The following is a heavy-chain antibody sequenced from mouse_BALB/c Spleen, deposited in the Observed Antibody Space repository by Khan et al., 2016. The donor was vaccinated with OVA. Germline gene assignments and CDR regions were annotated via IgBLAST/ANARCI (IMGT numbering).Heavy chain of an antibody. CDR1: GFSLTSYG. D-gene: IGHD3-2*01. Sequence: QVQLQQSGPGLVAPSQSLSITCTVSGFSLTSYGVSWVRQPPGKGLEWLGVIWGDGSTNYHSALKSRLSFSKDNSKSQVFLKLNSLQTDDTATYYCAGFETSYYAMDYWGQGTSVTVSS. J-gene: IGHJ4*01. CDR3: AGFETSYYAMDY. V-gene: IGHV2-3*01. CDR2: IWGDGST.